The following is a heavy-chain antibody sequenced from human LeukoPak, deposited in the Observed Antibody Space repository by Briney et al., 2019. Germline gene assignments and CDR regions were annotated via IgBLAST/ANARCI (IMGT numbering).Heavy chain of an antibody. CDR2: ISWNSGSI. CDR3: AKDMNPYGDHVLGKMDV. CDR1: GFTFDDYA. J-gene: IGHJ6*02. D-gene: IGHD4-17*01. V-gene: IGHV3-9*01. Sequence: HPGGSLRLSCAASGFTFDDYAMHWVRQAPGKGLEWVSGISWNSGSIGYADSVKGRFTISRDNAKNSLYLQMNSLRAEDTALYYCAKDMNPYGDHVLGKMDVWGQGTTVTVSS.